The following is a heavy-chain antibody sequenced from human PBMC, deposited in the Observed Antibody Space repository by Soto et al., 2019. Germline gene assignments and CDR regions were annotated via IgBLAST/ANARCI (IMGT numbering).Heavy chain of an antibody. CDR3: ARTGWRKNYSGSGSYYNYYYAMDV. Sequence: ASVKVSCKASGYTFTSYDINWVRQATGQGLEWMGWMNPNSGNTGYAQKFQGRVTMTRNTSISTAYMELSSLRSEDTAVYYCARTGWRKNYSGSGSYYNYYYAMDVWGQGTTVTVSS. CDR1: GYTFTSYD. D-gene: IGHD3-10*01. J-gene: IGHJ6*02. CDR2: MNPNSGNT. V-gene: IGHV1-8*01.